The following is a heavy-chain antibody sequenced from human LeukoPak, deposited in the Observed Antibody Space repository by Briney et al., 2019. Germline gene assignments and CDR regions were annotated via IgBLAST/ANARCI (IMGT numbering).Heavy chain of an antibody. CDR2: ISNSSSYI. J-gene: IGHJ4*02. CDR3: ARDPTDFFDY. CDR1: GFTFSSYS. V-gene: IGHV3-21*01. D-gene: IGHD3-3*01. Sequence: PGGSLRLSCAASGFTFSSYSMNWVRQAPGKGLEWVSSISNSSSYIYYADSVKGRFTISRDNAKNSLYLQMNSLRAEDTAVYYCARDPTDFFDYWGQGTLVTVSS.